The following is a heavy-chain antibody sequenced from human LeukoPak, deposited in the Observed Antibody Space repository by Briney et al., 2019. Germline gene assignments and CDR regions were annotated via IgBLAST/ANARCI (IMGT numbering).Heavy chain of an antibody. V-gene: IGHV3-11*01. CDR2: ISGGGDLT. CDR1: GFTFSDNY. CDR3: ARETPWLVLDY. J-gene: IGHJ4*02. Sequence: GGSLRLSCAASGFTFSDNYMTWIRQAPGRELEYISYISGGGDLTYYADSVKSRFTISRDNAKNSLYLQMNNLRAEDTAVYYCARETPWLVLDYWGQGTLVTVSS. D-gene: IGHD6-19*01.